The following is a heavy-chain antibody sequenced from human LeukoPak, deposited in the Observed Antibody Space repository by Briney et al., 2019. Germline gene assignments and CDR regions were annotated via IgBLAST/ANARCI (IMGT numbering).Heavy chain of an antibody. CDR2: ISYDGSNS. Sequence: PGRSLRLSCVASGFIFSSYDMHWVRQAPGKGLEWVALISYDGSNSYYADSVKGRFTISRDNSKNTLYLQMNSLRAEDTAVYYCAKGQATYGSGSYRFDYWGQGTLVTVSS. V-gene: IGHV3-30*18. CDR1: GFIFSSYD. J-gene: IGHJ4*02. CDR3: AKGQATYGSGSYRFDY. D-gene: IGHD3-10*01.